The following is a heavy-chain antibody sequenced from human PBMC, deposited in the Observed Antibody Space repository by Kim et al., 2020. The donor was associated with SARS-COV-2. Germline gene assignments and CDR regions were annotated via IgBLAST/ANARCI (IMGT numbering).Heavy chain of an antibody. CDR3: ARARGGSYYYGMDV. CDR1: GFTFSSYA. CDR2: ISYDGSNK. Sequence: GGSLRLSCAASGFTFSSYAMHWVRQAPGKGLEWVAVISYDGSNKYYADSVKGRFTISRDNSKNTLYLQMNNLRAEDTAVYYCARARGGSYYYGMDVWGQGTTVTVSS. V-gene: IGHV3-30-3*01. D-gene: IGHD1-26*01. J-gene: IGHJ6*02.